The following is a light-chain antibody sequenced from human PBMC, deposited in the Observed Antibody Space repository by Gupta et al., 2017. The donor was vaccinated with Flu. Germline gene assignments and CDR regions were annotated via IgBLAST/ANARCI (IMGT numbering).Light chain of an antibody. V-gene: IGKV1-5*03. CDR1: VSVKNW. Sequence: PPSRSPAVRDKFTYSCRDSVSVKNWLAWYQQKPGKPPKFLFYQATSLASGVASRFSGSESGTEFTLTISNLQADDFANYYCQQYKNYSSTFGQGTKVDTK. CDR3: QQYKNYSST. J-gene: IGKJ1*01. CDR2: QAT.